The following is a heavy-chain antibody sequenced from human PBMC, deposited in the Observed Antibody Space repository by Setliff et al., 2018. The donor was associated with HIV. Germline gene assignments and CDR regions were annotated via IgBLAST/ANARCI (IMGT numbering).Heavy chain of an antibody. Sequence: PSETLSLTCTVAGGSISGFYWSGFRQPAGKGLEWIGSIYASIKSANYNPSLKSRITMSVDTSENQLSLRLSSVPSADTAVYYCARDRGPYCRGSICHPPHSSYMDVWGKGTTVTVSS. CDR3: ARDRGPYCRGSICHPPHSSYMDV. D-gene: IGHD2-15*01. CDR1: GGSISGFY. V-gene: IGHV4-4*07. J-gene: IGHJ6*03. CDR2: IYASIKSA.